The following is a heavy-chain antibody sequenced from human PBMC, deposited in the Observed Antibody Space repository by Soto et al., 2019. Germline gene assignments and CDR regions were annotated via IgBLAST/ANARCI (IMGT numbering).Heavy chain of an antibody. CDR1: GGSFSGYY. CDR3: ASMGTESYYFDY. CDR2: INHSGST. V-gene: IGHV4-34*01. J-gene: IGHJ4*02. D-gene: IGHD7-27*01. Sequence: SETLSLTCAVYGGSFSGYYWSWIRQPPGKGLEWIGEINHSGSTNYNPSLKSRVTISVDTSKNQFSLKLSSVTAADTAVYYCASMGTESYYFDYWGQGTLVTVSS.